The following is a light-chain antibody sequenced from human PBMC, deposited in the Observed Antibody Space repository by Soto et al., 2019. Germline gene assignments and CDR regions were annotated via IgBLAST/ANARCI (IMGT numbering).Light chain of an antibody. V-gene: IGLV2-23*03. Sequence: QSALTQPASVSGSPGQSITISCTGTSRDVGSYNLVSWYKQHPGKAPKLMIYEGSKRPSGVSNRFSGSKSGNTASLTISGLQAADEADYYCCAYAGSSTFVVFGGGTKLTVL. CDR1: SRDVGSYNL. CDR3: CAYAGSSTFVV. CDR2: EGS. J-gene: IGLJ2*01.